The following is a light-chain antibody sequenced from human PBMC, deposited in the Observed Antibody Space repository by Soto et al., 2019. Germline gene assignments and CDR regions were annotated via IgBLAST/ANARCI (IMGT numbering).Light chain of an antibody. V-gene: IGKV1-39*01. CDR1: QNIRNY. J-gene: IGKJ1*01. Sequence: DIQMTQSPSSLSASIGDRVTITCRASQNIRNYLNWYQQKSGKAPKLLIYDASNRATGIPARFSGSGSGTDFTLTISSLEPEDFTIYYCQQGSNWPPTFGQGTKVDI. CDR3: QQGSNWPPT. CDR2: DAS.